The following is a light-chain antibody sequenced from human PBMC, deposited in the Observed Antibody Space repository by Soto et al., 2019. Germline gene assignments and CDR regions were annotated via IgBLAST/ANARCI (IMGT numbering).Light chain of an antibody. V-gene: IGLV1-40*01. J-gene: IGLJ1*01. CDR3: QSYDDSLSVHYI. Sequence: QSVLTQPPSVSGAPGQRVTISCTGSSSNIGSNYDVQWYQQPPGTAPKLLIHGNTDRPSGVPDRFSGSKSGTSASLAITGLQADDEADYYCQSYDDSLSVHYIFGTGTKVTVL. CDR1: SSNIGSNYD. CDR2: GNT.